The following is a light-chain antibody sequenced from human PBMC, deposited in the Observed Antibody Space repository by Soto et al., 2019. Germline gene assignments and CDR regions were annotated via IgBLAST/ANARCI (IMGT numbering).Light chain of an antibody. CDR3: QQYNSYALT. V-gene: IGKV1-5*03. Sequence: DIQMTQSPSTLSASVGDRVTITCRASQSISSWLAWYQQKPGKAPKLLIYKASSLESGVPSRFSGSGSGTEFTLAISSLQPDDFATYYCQQYNSYALTFGGGTKVEIK. CDR1: QSISSW. CDR2: KAS. J-gene: IGKJ4*01.